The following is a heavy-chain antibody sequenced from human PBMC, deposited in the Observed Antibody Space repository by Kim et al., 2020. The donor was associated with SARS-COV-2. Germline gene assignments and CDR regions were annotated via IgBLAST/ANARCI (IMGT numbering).Heavy chain of an antibody. D-gene: IGHD3-10*01. CDR1: GGSISSYY. J-gene: IGHJ3*02. V-gene: IGHV4-59*08. CDR2: IYNSGIT. CDR3: ARQGSGGRAFDI. Sequence: SETLSLTCTVSGGSISSYYWNWIRQPPGKGLEWIGYIYNSGITNYNPSPKSRVTISVDTSKNQFSLKLSSVTAADTAVYYCARQGSGGRAFDIWGQGTMVTVSS.